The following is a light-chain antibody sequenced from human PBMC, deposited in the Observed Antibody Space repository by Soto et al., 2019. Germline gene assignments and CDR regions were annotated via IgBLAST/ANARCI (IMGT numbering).Light chain of an antibody. Sequence: QSALTQPASVSGSPGQSITISCTGTSSDVGGYNYVSWYQQHPGKAPKLMIYEVSNRPSGVSNRFSGSKSGNTASLTISGLQAEDEADYYCSSYISSRILGVFGGGTKVTVL. CDR3: SSYISSRILGV. CDR2: EVS. J-gene: IGLJ3*02. V-gene: IGLV2-14*01. CDR1: SSDVGGYNY.